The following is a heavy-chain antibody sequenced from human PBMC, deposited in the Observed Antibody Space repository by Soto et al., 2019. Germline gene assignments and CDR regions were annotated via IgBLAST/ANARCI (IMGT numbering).Heavy chain of an antibody. CDR1: GFTFDDYT. V-gene: IGHV3-43*01. D-gene: IGHD6-6*01. Sequence: GGSLRLSCAASGFTFDDYTMHWVRQAPGKGLEWVSLISWDGGSTYYADSVKGRFTISRDNSKNSLYLQMNSLRTEDTALYYCAKDMRPLGYSSSFYYYYGMDVWGQGTTVTVSS. CDR2: ISWDGGST. CDR3: AKDMRPLGYSSSFYYYYGMDV. J-gene: IGHJ6*02.